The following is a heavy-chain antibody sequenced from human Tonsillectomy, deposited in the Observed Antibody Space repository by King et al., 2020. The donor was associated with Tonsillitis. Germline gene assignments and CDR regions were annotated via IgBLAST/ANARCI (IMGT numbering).Heavy chain of an antibody. CDR1: GGSISSGDYS. D-gene: IGHD3-3*01. Sequence: QLQESGSGLMKPSQTLSLTCTVSGGSISSGDYSWSWIRQPPGKGLEWIGYIYHSGSTYYNPSLNSRVTISVDRSKNQFSLNLSSVTAADTAVYYGARGCYDFWIGYCVWGQGTTVTVAS. V-gene: IGHV4-30-2*01. CDR3: ARGCYDFWIGYCV. CDR2: IYHSGST. J-gene: IGHJ6*02.